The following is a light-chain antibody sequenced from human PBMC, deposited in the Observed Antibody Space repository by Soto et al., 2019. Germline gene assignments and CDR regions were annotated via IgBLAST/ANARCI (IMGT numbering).Light chain of an antibody. J-gene: IGLJ3*02. Sequence: QPVLTQPPSVSGAPGQRVTISCTGSSSNIGAGYDVHWYQQLPGTAPKLLIYGNSNRPSGVPDRFSGSKSGTSASLAITRLQSEDEADYYCQSYDSSLRGWVFGGGTKVTVL. CDR1: SSNIGAGYD. CDR3: QSYDSSLRGWV. CDR2: GNS. V-gene: IGLV1-40*01.